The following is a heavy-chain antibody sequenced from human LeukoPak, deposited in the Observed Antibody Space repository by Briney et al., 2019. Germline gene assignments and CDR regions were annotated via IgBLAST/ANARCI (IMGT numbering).Heavy chain of an antibody. D-gene: IGHD3-10*02. J-gene: IGHJ6*04. CDR1: GFTFSSYK. Sequence: GGSLRLSCAASGFTFSSYKMNWVRQAPGKGVEWVSYISSRGSTIYSADSVKGRFTISRDNAKNSLYLQMNSLRAEDTAVYYCAKLGITMIGGVWGKGTTVTISS. CDR3: AKLGITMIGGV. CDR2: ISSRGSTI. V-gene: IGHV3-48*03.